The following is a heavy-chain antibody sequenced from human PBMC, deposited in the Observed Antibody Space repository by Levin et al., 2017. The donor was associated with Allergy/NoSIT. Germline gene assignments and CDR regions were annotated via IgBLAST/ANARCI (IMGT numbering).Heavy chain of an antibody. CDR2: IKSKTDGGTT. D-gene: IGHD4-23*01. CDR3: TTPLYYGGNVRLRINNGLFLDP. J-gene: IGHJ5*02. Sequence: GGSLRLSCAASGFTFSNAWMSWVRQAPGKGLEWVGRIKSKTDGGTTDYAAPVKGRFTISRDDSKNTLYLQMNSLKTEDTAVYYCTTPLYYGGNVRLRINNGLFLDPWGQGTLVTVSS. CDR1: GFTFSNAW. V-gene: IGHV3-15*01.